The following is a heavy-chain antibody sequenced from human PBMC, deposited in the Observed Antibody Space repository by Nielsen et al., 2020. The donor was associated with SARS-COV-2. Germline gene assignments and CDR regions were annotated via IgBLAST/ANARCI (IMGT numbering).Heavy chain of an antibody. CDR2: ISAYNGNT. Sequence: ASVKVSCKASGYTFTSYGISWVRQAPGQGLEWMGWISAYNGNTNYAQKLQGSVTMTTDTSTSTAYMELRSLRSDDTAVYYCATRYCSSTSCPTPRRGWSMDVWGQGTTVTVSS. V-gene: IGHV1-18*01. CDR3: ATRYCSSTSCPTPRRGWSMDV. J-gene: IGHJ6*02. D-gene: IGHD2-2*01. CDR1: GYTFTSYG.